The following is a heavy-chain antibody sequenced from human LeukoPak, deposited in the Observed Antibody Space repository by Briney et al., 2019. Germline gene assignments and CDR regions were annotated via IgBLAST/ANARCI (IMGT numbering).Heavy chain of an antibody. J-gene: IGHJ3*02. CDR2: IYTSGST. CDR1: GGSISSYY. CDR3: ARVGHYYDSSGYADAFDI. D-gene: IGHD3-22*01. Sequence: SETLSLTCTVSGGSISSYYWSWIRQPAGKGLEWIGRIYTSGSTNYNPSLKSRVTMSVDTSKNQFSLKLSSVTAADTAVYYCARVGHYYDSSGYADAFDIWGQGTMVTVSS. V-gene: IGHV4-4*07.